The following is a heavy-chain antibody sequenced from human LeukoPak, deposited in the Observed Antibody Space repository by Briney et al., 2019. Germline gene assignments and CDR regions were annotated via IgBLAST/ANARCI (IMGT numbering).Heavy chain of an antibody. J-gene: IGHJ4*02. CDR2: VSYDGSKK. V-gene: IGHV3-30*18. Sequence: PGGSLRLSCAASGFNFNNYGLHWVRQAPGKGLEWVAVVSYDGSKKYYADSVKGRFTISRDNSKNTLYLQMNSLRAEDTAVYYCAKWAVLWFGESSSGYYFDYWGQGALVTVSS. CDR3: AKWAVLWFGESSSGYYFDY. CDR1: GFNFNNYG. D-gene: IGHD3-10*01.